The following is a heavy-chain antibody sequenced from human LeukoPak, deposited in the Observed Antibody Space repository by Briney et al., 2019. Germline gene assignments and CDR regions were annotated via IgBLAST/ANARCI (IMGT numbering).Heavy chain of an antibody. J-gene: IGHJ4*02. Sequence: SETLSLTCAVYGGFFSGYYWSWIRQPPGRGLEWIGEINHSGSTNYNPSLKSRVTISVDTSKNQFSLKLSSVTAADTAVYYCASSPVGATDYWGQGTLVTVSS. CDR3: ASSPVGATDY. CDR1: GGFFSGYY. V-gene: IGHV4-34*01. D-gene: IGHD1-26*01. CDR2: INHSGST.